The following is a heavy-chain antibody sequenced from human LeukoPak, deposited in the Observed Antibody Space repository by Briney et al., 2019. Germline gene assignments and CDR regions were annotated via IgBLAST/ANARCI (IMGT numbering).Heavy chain of an antibody. CDR1: GYTFTGYY. V-gene: IGHV1-2*02. CDR2: INPNSGGT. J-gene: IGHJ4*02. CDR3: ARDPPSCTNGVCSAFDY. D-gene: IGHD2-8*01. Sequence: ASVKVSCKASGYTFTGYYMHWVRQAPGQGLEWMGWINPNSGGTNYAQKFQGRVTMTRDTSISTAYMELSRLRSDDTAVYYCARDPPSCTNGVCSAFDYWGPGTLVTVSS.